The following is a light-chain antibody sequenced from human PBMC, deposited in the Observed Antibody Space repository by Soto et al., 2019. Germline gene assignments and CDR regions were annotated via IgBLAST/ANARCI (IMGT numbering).Light chain of an antibody. CDR3: QHYNSYGT. CDR2: HAS. V-gene: IGKV1-5*01. Sequence: DIQMTQSPSTLPASVGDRVTITCRASQSIDRWLAWYQQRPGKAPKIPIYHASSLETGVPSRFSGSGSGTGFTLTISSLQPDDFATYYCQHYNSYGTFGQGTKVDIK. J-gene: IGKJ1*01. CDR1: QSIDRW.